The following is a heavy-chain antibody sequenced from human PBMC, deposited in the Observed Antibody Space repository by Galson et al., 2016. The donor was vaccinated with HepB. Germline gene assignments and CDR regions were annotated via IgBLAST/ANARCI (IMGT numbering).Heavy chain of an antibody. D-gene: IGHD2/OR15-2a*01. V-gene: IGHV3-9*01. Sequence: LRLSCAVSGFSFDDYAMHWVRQAPGKGLEWVSSISWNGAYTSYADSAQGRFTISRDNAKNSLYLQMNSLRVEDTAMYYCARIFYHGVDVWGTGTTVTVSS. CDR1: GFSFDDYA. CDR3: ARIFYHGVDV. CDR2: ISWNGAYT. J-gene: IGHJ6*04.